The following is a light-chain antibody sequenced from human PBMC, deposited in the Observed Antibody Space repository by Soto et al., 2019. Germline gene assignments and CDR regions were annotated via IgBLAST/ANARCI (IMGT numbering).Light chain of an antibody. Sequence: DIVMTQSPDSLAVSLGERANINCKSSQSVLYSSNNKNYLSWYQQKPGQPPKLLIYWASTRESGVPDRFSGSGYGTDFTLTISSLQAEDGAVYYCQQYYSTPPTFGGGTKVEIK. V-gene: IGKV4-1*01. CDR2: WAS. J-gene: IGKJ4*01. CDR3: QQYYSTPPT. CDR1: QSVLYSSNNKNY.